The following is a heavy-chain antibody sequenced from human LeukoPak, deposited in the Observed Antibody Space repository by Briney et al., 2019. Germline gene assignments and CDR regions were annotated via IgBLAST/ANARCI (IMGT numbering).Heavy chain of an antibody. J-gene: IGHJ4*02. CDR1: GFTFSSYS. D-gene: IGHD3-22*01. Sequence: PGGSLRLSCAASGFTFSSYSMNWVRQAPGKGLEWVSSISSSSSYIYYADSVKGRFTISRDNAKNSLYLQMNSLRAEDTAVYYCARVDYYDSSGYYFPPDYWGQGTLVTVSS. V-gene: IGHV3-21*01. CDR2: ISSSSSYI. CDR3: ARVDYYDSSGYYFPPDY.